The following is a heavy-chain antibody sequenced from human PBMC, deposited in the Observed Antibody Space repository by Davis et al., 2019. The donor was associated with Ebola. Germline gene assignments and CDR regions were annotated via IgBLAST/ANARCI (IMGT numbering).Heavy chain of an antibody. Sequence: PGGSLRLSCAASGFTVSSNYMSWVRQAPGKGLEWVSVIYSGGGTYYADSVKGRFTISRDNSKNTLYLQMNSLRAEDTAVYYCARDPRGYCTNGVRYVDSFYGMDVWGQGTTVTVSS. CDR3: ARDPRGYCTNGVRYVDSFYGMDV. D-gene: IGHD2-8*01. V-gene: IGHV3-53*01. CDR1: GFTVSSNY. CDR2: IYSGGGT. J-gene: IGHJ6*02.